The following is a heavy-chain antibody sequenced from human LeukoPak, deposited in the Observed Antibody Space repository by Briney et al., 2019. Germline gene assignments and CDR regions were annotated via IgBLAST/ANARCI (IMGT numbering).Heavy chain of an antibody. CDR1: GFTVSSRY. Sequence: GGSLRLSCVASGFTVSSRYMSWFGRAPGGGLQWVSVIYNGGSTYYADSVNGRFTISRDNSKITLYLQMTRLRAEDTAVYYCARPRLGYSTGWPYYFDYWGQGTLVTVSS. CDR3: ARPRLGYSTGWPYYFDY. V-gene: IGHV3-66*02. D-gene: IGHD6-19*01. CDR2: IYNGGST. J-gene: IGHJ4*02.